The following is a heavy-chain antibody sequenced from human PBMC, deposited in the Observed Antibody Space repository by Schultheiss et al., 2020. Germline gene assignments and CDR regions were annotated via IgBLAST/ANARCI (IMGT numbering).Heavy chain of an antibody. CDR2: IVVGSGNT. J-gene: IGHJ6*02. Sequence: KISCKASGFTFTSSAVQWVRQARGQRLEWIGWIVVGSGNTNYAQKFQERVTITRDMSTSTAYMELSSLRSEDTAVYYCAAEKGNGDYTPAYGMDVWGQGTTVNVYS. CDR3: AAEKGNGDYTPAYGMDV. V-gene: IGHV1-58*01. D-gene: IGHD4-17*01. CDR1: GFTFTSSA.